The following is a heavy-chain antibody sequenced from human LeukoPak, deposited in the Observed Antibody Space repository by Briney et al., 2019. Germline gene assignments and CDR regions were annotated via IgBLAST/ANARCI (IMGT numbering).Heavy chain of an antibody. CDR1: GGSISSYY. D-gene: IGHD6-19*01. CDR3: ASPIAVAGT. J-gene: IGHJ4*02. Sequence: QSSETLSLTCTVSGGSISSYYWSWIRQPPGKGLEWIGYIYYSGSTNYNPSLKSRVTISVDTSKNQFSLKLSSVTAADTAVYYCASPIAVAGTWGQGTLVTVSS. V-gene: IGHV4-59*12. CDR2: IYYSGST.